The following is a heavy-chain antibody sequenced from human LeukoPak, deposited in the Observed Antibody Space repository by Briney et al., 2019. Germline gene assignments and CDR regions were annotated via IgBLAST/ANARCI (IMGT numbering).Heavy chain of an antibody. V-gene: IGHV4-61*03. CDR2: VYYSGSS. Sequence: SETLSLTCTVSGGSVSSGSYYWSWIRQPPGKGLERIGYVYYSGSSDYNPSLKSRVTISVDASKNNFSLKLTSVTAADTAVYYCASRFGELFRGAFDIWGQGTMVIVSS. J-gene: IGHJ3*02. CDR3: ASRFGELFRGAFDI. CDR1: GGSVSSGSYY. D-gene: IGHD3-10*01.